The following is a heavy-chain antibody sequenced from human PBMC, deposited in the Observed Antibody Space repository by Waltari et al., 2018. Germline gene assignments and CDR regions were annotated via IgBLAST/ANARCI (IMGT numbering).Heavy chain of an antibody. CDR2: INQDGET. Sequence: EAQLVESGGTLVRPGESLRRSCVVSGFSLSDHCMSWVRQAPGKGLEWVVSINQDGETDYVDSVKGRFTISRDNAKNSLYLVLNTLGADDSGVYFCASDPTLFGIRQNYFDSWGQGTQVTVSS. D-gene: IGHD3-3*01. CDR3: ASDPTLFGIRQNYFDS. V-gene: IGHV3-7*04. J-gene: IGHJ4*02. CDR1: GFSLSDHC.